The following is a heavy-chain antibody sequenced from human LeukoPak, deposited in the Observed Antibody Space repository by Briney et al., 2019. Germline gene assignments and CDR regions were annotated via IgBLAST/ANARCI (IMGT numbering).Heavy chain of an antibody. CDR3: ARSVIAAVATTHFDY. CDR2: ISAYNGNT. J-gene: IGHJ4*02. D-gene: IGHD6-13*01. Sequence: ASVKVSCKASGYTFTSYGISWVRQAPGQGLEWMGWISAYNGNTNYAQKLQGRVTMTTDTSTSTAYMELRSLRSDDTAVYYCARSVIAAVATTHFDYWGQGTLVTVSS. CDR1: GYTFTSYG. V-gene: IGHV1-18*01.